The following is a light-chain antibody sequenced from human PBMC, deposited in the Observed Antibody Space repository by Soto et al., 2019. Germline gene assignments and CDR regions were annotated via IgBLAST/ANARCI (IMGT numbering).Light chain of an antibody. CDR1: QDRTNS. Sequence: DIQMTQFPSSLFASVGHRFPITCRARQDRTNSLAWFQQKPGKAPKPLIYAASRLQSWVSSNFSGSGSWTDFTLTISSPQPEDCTTSYCQHYKNYPITLGQGTRLEIK. J-gene: IGKJ5*01. CDR2: AAS. CDR3: QHYKNYPIT. V-gene: IGKV1-16*02.